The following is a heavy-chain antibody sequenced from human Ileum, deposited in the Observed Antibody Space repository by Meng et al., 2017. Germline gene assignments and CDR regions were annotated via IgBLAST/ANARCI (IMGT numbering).Heavy chain of an antibody. CDR2: AST. V-gene: IGHV4-61*08. J-gene: IGHJ4*02. CDR1: GGSVSRAGYQ. CDR3: ARDHMGSLDY. D-gene: IGHD1-26*01. Sequence: QVQLQESGPGLVRPSATLSPICTVSGGSVSRAGYQRGWIRQPPGKGLEWIGYASTNYNPSLKSRVTISLDTSRNQFSLSLSSVTAADTAVYYCARDHMGSLDYWGQGILVTVSS.